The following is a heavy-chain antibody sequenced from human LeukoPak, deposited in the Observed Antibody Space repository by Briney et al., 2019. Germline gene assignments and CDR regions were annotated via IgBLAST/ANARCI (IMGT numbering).Heavy chain of an antibody. V-gene: IGHV1-46*01. CDR1: GYTFTSYY. Sequence: ASVKVSCKASGYTFTSYYMHWVRQAPGQGLEWMGIINPSGGSTSYAQKFQGRVTMTRDTSTSTVYMELSRLRSDDTAVYYCARGKPTWIAYYYGSGSRGLGYWGQGTLVTVSS. CDR3: ARGKPTWIAYYYGSGSRGLGY. CDR2: INPSGGST. D-gene: IGHD3-10*01. J-gene: IGHJ4*02.